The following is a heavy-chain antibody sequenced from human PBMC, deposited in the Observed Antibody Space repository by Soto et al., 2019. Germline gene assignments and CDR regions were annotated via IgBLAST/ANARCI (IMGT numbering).Heavy chain of an antibody. CDR1: GVPFNSYG. CDR3: ARMNLARLDH. CDR2: INPASQLR. Sequence: QVVLLQSGTEVKRPGSSVKVSCKDSGVPFNSYGFAWVRQAPGRGLEWVGRINPASQLRKYEQSLQGRVTITADTSTTTPILELSGLTSEDTAVHYCARMNLARLDHWCQGTLVTVSS. J-gene: IGHJ4*02. V-gene: IGHV1-69*09.